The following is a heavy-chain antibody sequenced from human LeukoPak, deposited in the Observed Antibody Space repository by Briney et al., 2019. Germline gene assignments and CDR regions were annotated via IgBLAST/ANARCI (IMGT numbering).Heavy chain of an antibody. CDR2: IRYDGSNE. J-gene: IGHJ4*02. V-gene: IGHV3-30*02. CDR3: AKVEASSWYPGLDY. Sequence: TGGSLRLSCAASGFAFSSYGMHWVRQAPGKGLEWVAFIRYDGSNEDYADSVKGRFTISRDNAKNTLYLQMNSLRDEDTAMYYCAKVEASSWYPGLDYWGQGTLVIVSS. D-gene: IGHD6-13*01. CDR1: GFAFSSYG.